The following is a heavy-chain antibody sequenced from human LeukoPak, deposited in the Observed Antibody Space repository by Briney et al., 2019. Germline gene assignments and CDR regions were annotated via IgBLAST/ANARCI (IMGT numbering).Heavy chain of an antibody. V-gene: IGHV4-59*02. CDR1: GDSVSRYY. J-gene: IGHJ5*02. D-gene: IGHD6-13*01. CDR2: ISYRGTT. CDR3: AKDGAAAGNWFDP. Sequence: SETLSLSCTVSGDSVSRYYWSWIRQPPGKGLEWIAYISYRGTTNYNPTLKSRVTISIDTSKNQFSLQLRSVTAADTAVYYCAKDGAAAGNWFDPWGQGTLVTVSS.